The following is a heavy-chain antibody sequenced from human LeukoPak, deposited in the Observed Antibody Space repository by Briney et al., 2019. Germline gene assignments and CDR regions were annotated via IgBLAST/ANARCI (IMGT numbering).Heavy chain of an antibody. J-gene: IGHJ4*02. V-gene: IGHV3-11*01. CDR2: ISSSGDTI. Sequence: GGSLRLSCAASGFTFSSYAMSWIRQAPGKGLEWVSYISSSGDTIYYADPVKGRFTISRDNAKNSLYLQMKSLRVEDTAVYYCAKDYGDYFDYWGRGTLVTVSS. D-gene: IGHD4-17*01. CDR3: AKDYGDYFDY. CDR1: GFTFSSYA.